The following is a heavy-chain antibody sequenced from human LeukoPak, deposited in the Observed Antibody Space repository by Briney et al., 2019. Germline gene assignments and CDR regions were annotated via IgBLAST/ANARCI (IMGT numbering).Heavy chain of an antibody. D-gene: IGHD3-3*01. Sequence: GGSLRLSCAASGFTFSSYAMSWVRQAPGKGLEWVSAISGSGGSTYYSDSVKGRFTISRDNSKNTLYLQVNSLRAEDTAVYYCAKNTYYDFWSGFSTFDYWGQGTLVTVSS. J-gene: IGHJ4*02. V-gene: IGHV3-23*01. CDR3: AKNTYYDFWSGFSTFDY. CDR2: ISGSGGST. CDR1: GFTFSSYA.